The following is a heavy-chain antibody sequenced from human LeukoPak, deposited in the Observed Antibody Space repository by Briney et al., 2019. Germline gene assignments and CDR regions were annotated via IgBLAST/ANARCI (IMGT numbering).Heavy chain of an antibody. D-gene: IGHD5-12*01. V-gene: IGHV4-38-2*02. J-gene: IGHJ4*02. CDR1: GYSISSGYY. CDR2: IYHTGNT. Sequence: SETLSLTCTVSGYSISSGYYWGWIRQPPGKGLEWFGSIYHTGNTYYNPSLKSRVTISVDTSKNQFSLKLSSVTAADTAVYYCARAVATIEYYFDYWGQGTLVTVSS. CDR3: ARAVATIEYYFDY.